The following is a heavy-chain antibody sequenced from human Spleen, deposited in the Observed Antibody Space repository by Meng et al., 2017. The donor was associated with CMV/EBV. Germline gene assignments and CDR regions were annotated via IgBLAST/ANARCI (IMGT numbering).Heavy chain of an antibody. Sequence: GESLKISCAASGFTFRSHGMHWVRQAPGKGLEWVAFIRYDGSNKYYADSVKGRFTISRDTSKNTLYLQMNSLRAEDSAVYYCARGSYDYGGNNFDYWGQGTLVTVSS. D-gene: IGHD4-23*01. CDR2: IRYDGSNK. V-gene: IGHV3-30*02. CDR1: GFTFRSHG. CDR3: ARGSYDYGGNNFDY. J-gene: IGHJ4*02.